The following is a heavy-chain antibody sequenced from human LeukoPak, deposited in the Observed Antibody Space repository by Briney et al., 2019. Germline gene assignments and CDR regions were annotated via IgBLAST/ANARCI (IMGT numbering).Heavy chain of an antibody. CDR1: GFTFSSYG. CDR3: AGPFDY. V-gene: IGHV3-30*02. Sequence: GGSLRLSCAASGFTFSSYGMHWARQPPGKGLEWVAFIRYDGSNKYYADSVKGRFTISRDTSKNTLYLQMNSLRAEDTPVYYCAGPFDYWGQGTLVTVSS. J-gene: IGHJ4*02. CDR2: IRYDGSNK.